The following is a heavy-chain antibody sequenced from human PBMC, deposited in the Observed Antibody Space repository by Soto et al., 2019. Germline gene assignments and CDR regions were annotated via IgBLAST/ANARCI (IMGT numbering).Heavy chain of an antibody. D-gene: IGHD6-13*01. CDR3: AHRHTAAAGTPAAAGTEDYFDY. J-gene: IGHJ4*02. Sequence: PTLVNPPQTLTLTCTFSGFSLSTTGVGVGWIRQPPGKALEWLALIFWNDDERYSPSLKNRLTITQDTSKNQVVLTMTNMDPVDTATYYCAHRHTAAAGTPAAAGTEDYFDYWGQGTQVTVSS. CDR1: GFSLSTTGVG. CDR2: IFWNDDE. V-gene: IGHV2-5*01.